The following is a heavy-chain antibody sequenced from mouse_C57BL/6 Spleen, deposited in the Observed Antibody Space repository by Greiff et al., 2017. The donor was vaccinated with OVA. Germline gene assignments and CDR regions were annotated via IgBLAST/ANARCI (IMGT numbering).Heavy chain of an antibody. CDR2: ISSGSSTI. D-gene: IGHD2-3*01. CDR3: ARTGDGYYYAMDY. V-gene: IGHV5-17*01. Sequence: EVKVVESGGGLVKPGGSLKLSCAASGFTFSDYGMHWVRQAPEKGLEWVAYISSGSSTIYYADTVKGRFTISKDNAKNTLFLQMTSLRSEDTAMYYCARTGDGYYYAMDYWGQGTSVTVSS. J-gene: IGHJ4*01. CDR1: GFTFSDYG.